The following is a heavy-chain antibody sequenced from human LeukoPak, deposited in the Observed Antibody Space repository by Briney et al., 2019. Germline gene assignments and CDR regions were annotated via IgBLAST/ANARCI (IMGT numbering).Heavy chain of an antibody. CDR1: GFTFSTYT. J-gene: IGHJ4*02. Sequence: GGSLRLSCAASGFTFSTYTMNWVRQAPGKGLEWVSSISSSSSYLYYADSVKGRFTISRDNAKNSLYLQMNSLRAEDTAVYYCARRGPSVAGPYDYWGQGTLVTVSS. CDR3: ARRGPSVAGPYDY. V-gene: IGHV3-21*01. D-gene: IGHD6-19*01. CDR2: ISSSSSYL.